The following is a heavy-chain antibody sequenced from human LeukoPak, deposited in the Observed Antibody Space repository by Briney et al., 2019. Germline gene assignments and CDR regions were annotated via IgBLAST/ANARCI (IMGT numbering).Heavy chain of an antibody. CDR1: GRFISMYY. J-gene: IGHJ4*02. CDR3: ARGYLRRAGDFLDY. D-gene: IGHD4-17*01. CDR2: KYYGGRT. Sequence: KPADTLSLTCTLSGRFISMYYESCTRHPPGKGLEYIGYKYYGGRTNYNPSLKGRVTISVDTYKNQFSLRLDSVTAADTAVYYCARGYLRRAGDFLDYWGQGTLVTVSS. V-gene: IGHV4-59*07.